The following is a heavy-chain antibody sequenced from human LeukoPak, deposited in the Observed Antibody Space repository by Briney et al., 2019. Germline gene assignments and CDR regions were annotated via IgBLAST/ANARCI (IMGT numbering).Heavy chain of an antibody. V-gene: IGHV3-53*01. J-gene: IGHJ6*03. CDR3: ARDPYTSSSGRDYYYYMDV. CDR1: GFTVSSNY. Sequence: GGSLRLSCAAYGFTVSSNYMSWVRQAPGKGLEWVSVIYSSGSTYYADSVKGRFTISRDNSKNTLYLQMNSLRAEDTAVYYCARDPYTSSSGRDYYYYMDVWGKGTTVTVSS. D-gene: IGHD6-6*01. CDR2: IYSSGST.